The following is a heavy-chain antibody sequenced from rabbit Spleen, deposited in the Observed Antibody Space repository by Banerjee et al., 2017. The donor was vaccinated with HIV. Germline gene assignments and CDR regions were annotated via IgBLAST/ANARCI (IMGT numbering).Heavy chain of an antibody. CDR2: IYTSGGAT. V-gene: IGHV1S45*01. Sequence: QEQLEESGGDLVKPEGSLTLTCTASGFSFSSSYWICWVRQAPGKGLEWIGCIYTSGGATYYANWAKGRFTISKASSTTVTLQMTTLTAADTATYFCVRDAAGREDFNLWGPGTLVTVS. D-gene: IGHD4-2*01. J-gene: IGHJ4*01. CDR1: GFSFSSSYW. CDR3: VRDAAGREDFNL.